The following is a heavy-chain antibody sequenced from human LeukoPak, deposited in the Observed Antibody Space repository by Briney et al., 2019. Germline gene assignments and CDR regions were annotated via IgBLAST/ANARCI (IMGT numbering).Heavy chain of an antibody. V-gene: IGHV4-34*01. Sequence: PSETLSLTCAVYGESFSGYYWTWIRQPPGKGLEWIGQINHSGSTNYNPSLKSRVTMSVDTSKNQFSLKMRSVTAADTAVYYCARAPGTVAIDYWGQGTLVTVSS. CDR3: ARAPGTVAIDY. CDR2: INHSGST. CDR1: GESFSGYY. J-gene: IGHJ4*02. D-gene: IGHD5-12*01.